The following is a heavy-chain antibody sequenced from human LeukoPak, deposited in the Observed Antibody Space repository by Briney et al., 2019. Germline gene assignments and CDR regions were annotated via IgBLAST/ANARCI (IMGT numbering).Heavy chain of an antibody. CDR1: GGTFSSYA. CDR3: ASRDGITSNSEN. D-gene: IGHD4-11*01. V-gene: IGHV1-69*04. CDR2: IIPIFGIA. J-gene: IGHJ4*02. Sequence: GASVKVSCKASGGTFSSYAISWVRQAPGQELEWMGRIIPIFGIANYAQKFQGRVTITADKSTSTAYMELSSLRSEDTAVYYCASRDGITSNSENWGQGTLVTVSS.